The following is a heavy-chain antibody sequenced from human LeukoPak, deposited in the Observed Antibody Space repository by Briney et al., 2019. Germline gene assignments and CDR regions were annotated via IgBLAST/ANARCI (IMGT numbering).Heavy chain of an antibody. D-gene: IGHD5-18*01. CDR3: ARSLDLQQFLPRFDS. CDR2: ISHSGIT. Sequence: SETLSLTCTVSGGSIDNYFWSWIRLTPGKGLEWIGYISHSGITDYNPSLKSRVSLSLDTSESQFSLRLSSVSAADTAVYYCARSLDLQQFLPRFDSWGQGTLVTVSS. J-gene: IGHJ4*02. V-gene: IGHV4-59*01. CDR1: GGSIDNYF.